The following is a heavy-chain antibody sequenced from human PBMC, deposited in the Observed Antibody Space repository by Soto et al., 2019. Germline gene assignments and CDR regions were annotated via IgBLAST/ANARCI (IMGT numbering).Heavy chain of an antibody. D-gene: IGHD3-22*01. J-gene: IGHJ4*02. CDR2: VSSSSSYI. CDR3: ARGGDSSGSWPRC. V-gene: IGHV3-21*01. CDR1: GFTFSSYS. Sequence: EVQLVQSGGGLVKPGGSLRLSCAASGFTFSSYSMNWVRQAPGKGLEWVSSVSSSSSYIYYADSLKGRFTISRDNAKNSLYLQMNSLRVEDTAVYYCARGGDSSGSWPRCWGQGTLVTVSS.